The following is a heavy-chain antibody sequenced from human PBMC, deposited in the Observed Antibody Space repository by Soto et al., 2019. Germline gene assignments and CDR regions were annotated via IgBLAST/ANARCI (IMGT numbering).Heavy chain of an antibody. CDR1: GFTFSSYG. D-gene: IGHD5-18*01. V-gene: IGHV3-33*01. Sequence: GGSLRLSCAASGFTFSSYGMHWVRQAPGKGLEWVAVIWYDGCNKYYADSVKGRFTISRDNSKNTLYLQMNSLRAEDTAVYYCAREGRGYSYGLVYWGQGTLVTVSS. J-gene: IGHJ4*02. CDR3: AREGRGYSYGLVY. CDR2: IWYDGCNK.